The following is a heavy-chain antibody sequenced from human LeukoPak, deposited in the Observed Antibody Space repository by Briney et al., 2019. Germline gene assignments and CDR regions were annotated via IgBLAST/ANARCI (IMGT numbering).Heavy chain of an antibody. CDR2: IYWDDDK. Sequence: SGPTLVKPTQTLTLTCTFSGFSLSTSGVGVGWIRQPPVEALEWLALIYWDDDKRYSPSLKSRLTITKDTSKNQVVLTMTNMYPVDTATYYCAHRQEATYNSDGRVYYDFYYWGQGTLVTVSS. D-gene: IGHD3-22*01. CDR1: GFSLSTSGVG. V-gene: IGHV2-5*02. CDR3: AHRQEATYNSDGRVYYDFYY. J-gene: IGHJ4*02.